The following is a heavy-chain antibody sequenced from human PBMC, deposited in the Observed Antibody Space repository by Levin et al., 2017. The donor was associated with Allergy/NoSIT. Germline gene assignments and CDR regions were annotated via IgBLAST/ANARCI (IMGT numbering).Heavy chain of an antibody. J-gene: IGHJ4*02. CDR1: GYTFTSYY. D-gene: IGHD1-26*01. CDR3: ARVVSEWELPDY. CDR2: INPSGGST. V-gene: IGHV1-46*01. Sequence: GESLKISCKASGYTFTSYYMHWVRQAPGQGLEWMGIINPSGGSTSYAQKFQGRVTMTRDTSTSTVYMELSSLRSEDTAVYYCARVVSEWELPDYWGQGTLVTVSS.